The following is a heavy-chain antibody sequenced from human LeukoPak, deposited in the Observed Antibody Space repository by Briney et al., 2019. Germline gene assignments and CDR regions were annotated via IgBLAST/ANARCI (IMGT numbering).Heavy chain of an antibody. D-gene: IGHD3-16*01. CDR3: ATPGGIDWYFDL. V-gene: IGHV4-34*01. J-gene: IGHJ2*01. Sequence: PSETLSLTCGISGGSLNTYYWSWIRQAPGKGLEWIAEINQSGNTNFNPSLKSRVTMSVDTSKNQFSLTLTSVTAADTAVYYCATPGGIDWYFDLWGRGTLVTVSS. CDR2: INQSGNT. CDR1: GGSLNTYY.